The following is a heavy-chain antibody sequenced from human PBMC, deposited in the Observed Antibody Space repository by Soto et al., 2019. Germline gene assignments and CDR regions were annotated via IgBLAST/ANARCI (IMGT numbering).Heavy chain of an antibody. CDR1: GFSISGSA. Sequence: PGGSLRLSCAASGFSISGSAIHWVRQASGKGLEWVARIRDKTNGYATGYAASVQGRFTISRDDSKNTAFLQMNSLNSEDTAMYYCTRLDAPGHRLFDISTQGTMVIVSS. CDR3: TRLDAPGHRLFDI. V-gene: IGHV3-73*01. D-gene: IGHD2-2*01. J-gene: IGHJ3*02. CDR2: IRDKTNGYAT.